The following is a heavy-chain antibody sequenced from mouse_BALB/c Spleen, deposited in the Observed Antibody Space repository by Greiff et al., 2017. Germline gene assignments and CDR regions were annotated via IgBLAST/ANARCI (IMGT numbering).Heavy chain of an antibody. Sequence: EVQLVESGAELVKPGASVKLSCTASGFNIKDTYMHWVKQRPEQGLEWIGRIDPANGNTKYDPKFQGKATITADTSSNTAYLQLSSLTSEDTAVYYCASFYYGYGAWFAYWGQGTLVTVSA. D-gene: IGHD2-2*01. CDR2: IDPANGNT. V-gene: IGHV14-3*02. CDR3: ASFYYGYGAWFAY. CDR1: GFNIKDTY. J-gene: IGHJ3*01.